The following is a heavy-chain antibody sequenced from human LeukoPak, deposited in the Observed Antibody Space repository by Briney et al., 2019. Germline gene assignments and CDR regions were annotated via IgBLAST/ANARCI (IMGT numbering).Heavy chain of an antibody. CDR2: INPSGGRT. J-gene: IGHJ1*01. CDR3: ARDESITILWW. D-gene: IGHD2-21*01. CDR1: GYTFTNYY. Sequence: ASVKVSCKASGYTFTNYYMHWVRQAPGQGLELMGIINPSGGRTNYAQKFQGRVTMTRDTSTSTVYMELSSLRSEDTAVYYCARDESITILWWWGQGTLVTVSS. V-gene: IGHV1-46*01.